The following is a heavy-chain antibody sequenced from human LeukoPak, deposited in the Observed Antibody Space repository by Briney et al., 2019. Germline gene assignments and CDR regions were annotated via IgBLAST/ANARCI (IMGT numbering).Heavy chain of an antibody. CDR3: SLPDEARRIDYYYGMDV. Sequence: ASVKVSCKASGYTFTGYYMHWVRQAPGQGLGWMGGINLNSGGTNYAQKLQGRVTMPRDTSISTAYMELSRLRSDDTAVYYCSLPDEARRIDYYYGMDVWGQGTTVTVSS. J-gene: IGHJ6*02. D-gene: IGHD2-15*01. CDR1: GYTFTGYY. V-gene: IGHV1-2*02. CDR2: INLNSGGT.